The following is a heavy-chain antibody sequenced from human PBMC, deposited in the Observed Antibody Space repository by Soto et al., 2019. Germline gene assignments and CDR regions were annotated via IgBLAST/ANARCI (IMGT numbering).Heavy chain of an antibody. D-gene: IGHD3-22*01. CDR1: GFTFSSFW. CDR2: IKQAGSER. J-gene: IGHJ4*02. V-gene: IGHV3-7*01. Sequence: AGGSLRLSCAASGFTFSSFWMTWVRQAPGKGLEWVASIKQAGSERYYVDSVKGRFTISRDNARNSVYLQMNSLRAEDTAVYYCARMWLFNSFDYWGQGSLVTVYS. CDR3: ARMWLFNSFDY.